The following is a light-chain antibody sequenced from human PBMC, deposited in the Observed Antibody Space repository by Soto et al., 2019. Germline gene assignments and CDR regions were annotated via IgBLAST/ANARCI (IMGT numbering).Light chain of an antibody. CDR3: QQYNNWPIT. CDR2: GAS. Sequence: EIVMTQSPATLSVSPGERATLSCRASQSVRSNLAWYQQKPGLAPRLLIFGASTRATGIPARFSGSGSGTEFILTISSLQSEDFAVYYCQQYNNWPITFGQGTRLEIK. V-gene: IGKV3-15*01. J-gene: IGKJ5*01. CDR1: QSVRSN.